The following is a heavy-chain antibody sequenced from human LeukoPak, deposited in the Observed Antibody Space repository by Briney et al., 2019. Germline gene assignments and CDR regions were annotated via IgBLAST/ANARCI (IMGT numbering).Heavy chain of an antibody. CDR3: ARDSQYYYDSSGYSDY. Sequence: PGGSLRLSCAASGFTSSSYWMSWVRQAPGKGLEWVANIKHDGSAKYYVDSVKGRFTISRDNAKNSLYLQMNSLRAEDTAVYYCARDSQYYYDSSGYSDYWGQGTLVTVSS. D-gene: IGHD3-22*01. CDR1: GFTSSSYW. CDR2: IKHDGSAK. J-gene: IGHJ4*02. V-gene: IGHV3-7*01.